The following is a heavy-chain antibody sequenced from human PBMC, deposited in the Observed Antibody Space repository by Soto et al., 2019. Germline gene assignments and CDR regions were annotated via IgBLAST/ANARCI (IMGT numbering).Heavy chain of an antibody. D-gene: IGHD3-3*01. CDR2: IYPSDSDT. CDR1: GYSFTSYW. J-gene: IGHJ6*03. CDR3: ARLWSGYYYYYYYMDV. Sequence: GESLKISCKGSGYSFTSYWIGWVRQMPGKGLEWMGIIYPSDSDTRYSPSFQGQVTISADKSISTAYLQWSSLKASDTAMYYCARLWSGYYYYYYYMDVGGKGTTVTVSS. V-gene: IGHV5-51*01.